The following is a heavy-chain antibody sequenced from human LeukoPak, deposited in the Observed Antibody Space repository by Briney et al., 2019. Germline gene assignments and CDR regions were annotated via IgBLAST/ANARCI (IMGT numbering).Heavy chain of an antibody. CDR3: TRSPSLGGNYWGFDC. CDR2: IRGSDGTT. J-gene: IGHJ4*02. V-gene: IGHV3-23*01. Sequence: GGSLRLSCAASGFTFSTYAMNCVRQAREKGLEWVSGIRGSDGTTYYADSVKSRFTVSRGTAKNTLYLQMNSLRAEDTAVYYCTRSPSLGGNYWGFDCWGQGTLVTVSS. D-gene: IGHD1-26*01. CDR1: GFTFSTYA.